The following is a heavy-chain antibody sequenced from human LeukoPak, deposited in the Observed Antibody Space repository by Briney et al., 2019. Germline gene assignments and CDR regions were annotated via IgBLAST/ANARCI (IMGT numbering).Heavy chain of an antibody. Sequence: PGGSLRLSCAASGFTFSSYWMSWVRQAPGKGLEWVANIKQDGSEKYYVDSVKGRFTISRDNAKNSLYLQMNSLRAEDTAVYYCARDCSSTSCSPGVWGKGNTVTVSS. J-gene: IGHJ6*04. CDR1: GFTFSSYW. D-gene: IGHD2-2*01. CDR2: IKQDGSEK. CDR3: ARDCSSTSCSPGV. V-gene: IGHV3-7*01.